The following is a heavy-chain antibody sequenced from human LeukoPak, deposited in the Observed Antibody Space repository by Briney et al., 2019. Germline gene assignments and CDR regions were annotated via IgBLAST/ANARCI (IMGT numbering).Heavy chain of an antibody. CDR3: ARDGGFDY. CDR2: INPNRRVT. J-gene: IGHJ4*02. CDR1: GYTFNDYY. Sequence: ASVKASCKASGYTFNDYYMHWVRKTPGQGLEWMGWINPNRRVTNYAQKFQGRVTMTRDTSITTAYMELSRLTSDDTAVYYCARDGGFDYWGQGTRVAVSS. D-gene: IGHD3-10*01. V-gene: IGHV1-2*02.